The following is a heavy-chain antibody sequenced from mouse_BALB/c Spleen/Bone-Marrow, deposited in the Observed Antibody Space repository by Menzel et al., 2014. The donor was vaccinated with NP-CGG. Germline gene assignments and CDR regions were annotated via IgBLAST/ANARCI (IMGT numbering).Heavy chain of an antibody. D-gene: IGHD2-3*01. J-gene: IGHJ4*01. Sequence: QVQLQQSGPSLVQPSQCLSITCTASGFSLISYGVHWVRRSPGKGLEWLGVIWRGGSTVYNAAFMSRLSVTKDNSKSQVFFKMNSLQADDTAIYYCAIDGYNAMDYWSQRPPVTVSP. CDR1: GFSLISYG. V-gene: IGHV2-5-1*01. CDR3: AIDGYNAMDY. CDR2: IWRGGST.